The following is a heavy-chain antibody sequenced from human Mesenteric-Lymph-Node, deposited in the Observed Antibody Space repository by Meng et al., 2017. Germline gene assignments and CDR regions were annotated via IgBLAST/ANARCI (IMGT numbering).Heavy chain of an antibody. CDR2: INSGATTI. V-gene: IGHV3-74*01. CDR1: GFTFSSHW. J-gene: IGHJ2*01. D-gene: IGHD3-10*01. CDR3: VRLRGWYFDL. Sequence: EVQVVDAGGGLVQPRGSLRLSCAAAGFTFSSHWMHWVRQGPGKGLVWVARINSGATTINYADSVQGRFTISRDNAKNTLYLQMNSRRAEDTAVYYCVRLRGWYFDLWGRGTLVTVSS.